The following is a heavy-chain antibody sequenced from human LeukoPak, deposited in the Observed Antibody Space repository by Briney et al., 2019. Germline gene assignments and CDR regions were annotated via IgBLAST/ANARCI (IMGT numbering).Heavy chain of an antibody. J-gene: IGHJ4*02. CDR2: IYYIGST. CDR3: ARDVAAAGHFDY. V-gene: IGHV4-59*12. Sequence: SETLSLTCTVSGGSISSYYWSWIRQPPGKGLEWIGYIYYIGSTNYNPSLKSRVTISVDTSKNQFSLKLSSVAAADTAVYYCARDVAAAGHFDYWGQGTLVTVSS. D-gene: IGHD6-13*01. CDR1: GGSISSYY.